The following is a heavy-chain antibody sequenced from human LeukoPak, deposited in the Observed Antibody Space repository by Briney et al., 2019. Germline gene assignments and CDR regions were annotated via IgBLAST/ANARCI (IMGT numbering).Heavy chain of an antibody. CDR3: AKGHYYNILTGYSVRRGLDY. D-gene: IGHD3-9*01. CDR2: INKVDRET. Sequence: GGSLRLSCEASGFTFSGIGLSWSGKVPGKRLRWLPNINKVDRETHYLDSVKGRFTISRDNSKNTLYLQMNSLRAEDTAVYYCAKGHYYNILTGYSVRRGLDYWGQGTLVTVSS. V-gene: IGHV3-7*02. CDR1: GFTFSGIG. J-gene: IGHJ4*02.